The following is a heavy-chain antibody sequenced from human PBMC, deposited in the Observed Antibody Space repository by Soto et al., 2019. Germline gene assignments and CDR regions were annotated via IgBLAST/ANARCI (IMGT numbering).Heavy chain of an antibody. J-gene: IGHJ3*02. V-gene: IGHV3-30*18. Sequence: QVQLVESGGGVVQPGRSLRLSCAASGFTFSHYALHWVRQAPGKGLEWVAGISYDGGNEYYADSEKGRFTISRDSPKNTLYLQMNSLRPEDTAVYYCVKGGTTSAFSTFDIWGRGTVVTVSS. CDR3: VKGGTTSAFSTFDI. CDR2: ISYDGGNE. CDR1: GFTFSHYA. D-gene: IGHD1-1*01.